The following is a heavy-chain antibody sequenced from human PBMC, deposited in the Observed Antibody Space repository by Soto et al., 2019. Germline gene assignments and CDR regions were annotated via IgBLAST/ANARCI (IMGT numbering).Heavy chain of an antibody. CDR1: GFKFSNYG. V-gene: IGHV3-33*01. CDR2: IWPDGNIE. Sequence: VQLVESGGGVVQPGRSLRLSCSASGFKFSNYGFHWVRQAPGKGLEWVAAIWPDGNIEHYLDAVKGRFTISRDNSNNTRSLQITSLSHDDTAIYYCARAGIVATTQLGWFDPWGQGTLVIVSS. J-gene: IGHJ5*02. D-gene: IGHD1-26*01. CDR3: ARAGIVATTQLGWFDP.